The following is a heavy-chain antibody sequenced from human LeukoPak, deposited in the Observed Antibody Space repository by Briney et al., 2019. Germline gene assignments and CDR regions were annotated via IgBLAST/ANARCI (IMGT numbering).Heavy chain of an antibody. CDR2: IIPILDIS. V-gene: IGHV1-69*02. CDR1: GGTFSSDT. D-gene: IGHD3-22*01. Sequence: SLKLSCKSSGGTFSSDTITWVRQAPGKGLEWMGSIIPILDISNYAQKFQGRVTIIADKSTVTAYMELSSLRSEDTAMYYCARAAYYYGSSGYPTDAFDIWGQGTMVTVSS. J-gene: IGHJ3*02. CDR3: ARAAYYYGSSGYPTDAFDI.